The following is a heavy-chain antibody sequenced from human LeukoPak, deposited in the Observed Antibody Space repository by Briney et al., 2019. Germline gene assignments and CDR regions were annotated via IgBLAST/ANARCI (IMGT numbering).Heavy chain of an antibody. Sequence: GGSLRLSCAASGFTFTYDVMAWVRQAPGKGLEWVSGISAGGGGTYYADSVKGRFTISRDNAKNSLYLQMNSLRAEDTAVYYCARDANDALDYWGQGTLVTVSS. CDR2: ISAGGGGT. V-gene: IGHV3-21*01. J-gene: IGHJ4*02. CDR3: ARDANDALDY. D-gene: IGHD1-1*01. CDR1: GFTFTYDV.